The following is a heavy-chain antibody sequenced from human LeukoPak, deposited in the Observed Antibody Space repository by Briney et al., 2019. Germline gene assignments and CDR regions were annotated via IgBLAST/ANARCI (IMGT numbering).Heavy chain of an antibody. CDR3: ATNPMTGYHLGDHFYFYMAV. D-gene: IGHD1-20*01. CDR2: LRPVFGPI. V-gene: IGHV1-69*05. CDR1: GVTFISYA. Sequence: GASVTVSCKASGVTFISYAISWVRQAPGQGLEWIGGLRPVFGPINSAQKFQDRVTLTKDDSTTTAYMELRSLRSEDTAVYYCATNPMTGYHLGDHFYFYMAVWVKGTTVTVS. J-gene: IGHJ6*03.